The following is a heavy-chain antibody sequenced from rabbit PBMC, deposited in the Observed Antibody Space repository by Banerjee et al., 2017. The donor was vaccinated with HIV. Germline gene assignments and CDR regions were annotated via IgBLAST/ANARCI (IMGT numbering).Heavy chain of an antibody. Sequence: QSLEESGGGLVKPGASLTLTCKASGFSLSSGHDMCWVRQAPGKGPEWIACIFGGSSGSTYYASWAKGRFTITKTSSTTVTLKMTSLTAADTATYFCARDEAGDGACALDLWGPGTLVTVS. CDR1: GFSLSSGHD. D-gene: IGHD2-1*01. V-gene: IGHV1S40*01. J-gene: IGHJ4*01. CDR2: IFGGSSGST. CDR3: ARDEAGDGACALDL.